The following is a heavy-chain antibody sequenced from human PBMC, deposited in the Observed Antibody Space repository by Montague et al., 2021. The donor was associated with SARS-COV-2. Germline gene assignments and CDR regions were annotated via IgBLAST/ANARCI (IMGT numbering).Heavy chain of an antibody. J-gene: IGHJ4*02. V-gene: IGHV4-30-2*01. D-gene: IGHD2-15*01. CDR2: IYHTGSP. CDR1: GDPLSSGGPRYA. Sequence: TLSLTCAVSGDPLSSGGPRYAWSGTGKPPGKVLEWIGNIYHTGSPSHNPPLRIRLTLSEDKSRNAFPLILSSVTAADTAAYFCARAEGGTVFDHWGQGTLVTVSS. CDR3: ARAEGGTVFDH.